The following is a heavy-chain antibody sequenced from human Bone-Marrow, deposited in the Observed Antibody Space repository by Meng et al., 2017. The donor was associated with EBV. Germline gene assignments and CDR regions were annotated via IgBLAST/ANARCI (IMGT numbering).Heavy chain of an antibody. Sequence: VSLAESGSGAVTPSALPSPTCAVSGGSISSNHWWRWVRQPPGKGLEWIGEIYHSGSTNFNPSLKSRVTLSLDNSKNQFSLKLSSVTAADTAVYYCARDRWELQKAFEYWGQGTLVTVSS. CDR1: GGSISSNHW. J-gene: IGHJ4*02. V-gene: IGHV4-4*02. CDR2: IYHSGST. CDR3: ARDRWELQKAFEY. D-gene: IGHD1-26*01.